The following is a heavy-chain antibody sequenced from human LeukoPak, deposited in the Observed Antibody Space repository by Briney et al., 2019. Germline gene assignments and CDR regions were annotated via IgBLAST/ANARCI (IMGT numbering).Heavy chain of an antibody. CDR2: ISGSGGST. CDR3: AKVKMENHYYGSGPQYYFDY. V-gene: IGHV3-23*01. Sequence: QTGGSLTLSCAASGFTFSSYAMSWVRQAPGEGLEWVSAISGSGGSTYYADSVKGRFTISRDNSKNTLYLQMNSLRAEDTAVYYRAKVKMENHYYGSGPQYYFDYWGQGTLVTVSS. J-gene: IGHJ4*02. CDR1: GFTFSSYA. D-gene: IGHD3-10*01.